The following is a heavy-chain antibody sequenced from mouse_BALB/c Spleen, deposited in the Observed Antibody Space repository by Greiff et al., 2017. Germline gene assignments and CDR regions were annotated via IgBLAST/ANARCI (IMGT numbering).Heavy chain of an antibody. CDR1: GFTFSSYA. CDR3: AVWLDWYFDD. J-gene: IGHJ1*01. D-gene: IGHD2-2*01. Sequence: EVQGVESGGGLVKPGGSLKLSCAASGFTFSSYAMSWVRQTPEKRLEWVASISSGGSTYYPDSVKGRFTISRDNARNILYLQMSSLGSEDPAMYYCAVWLDWYFDDWGEGTTVTVSA. CDR2: ISSGGST. V-gene: IGHV5-6-5*01.